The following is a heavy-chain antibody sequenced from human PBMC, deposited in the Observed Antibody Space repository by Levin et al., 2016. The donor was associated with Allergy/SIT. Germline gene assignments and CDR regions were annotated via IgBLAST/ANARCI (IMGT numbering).Heavy chain of an antibody. V-gene: IGHV6-1*01. CDR1: GDSVSSNRAA. J-gene: IGHJ6*02. Sequence: SQTLSLTCAISGDSVSSNRAAWIWIRQSPSRGLEWLSRTYYRSKWYNDYAASVKSRMTINPDTSKNQFSLQLNSVTPEDTAVYYCARDRGPIVATIYYYYYGMDVWGQGTTVTVSS. D-gene: IGHD5-12*01. CDR3: ARDRGPIVATIYYYYYGMDV. CDR2: TYYRSKWYN.